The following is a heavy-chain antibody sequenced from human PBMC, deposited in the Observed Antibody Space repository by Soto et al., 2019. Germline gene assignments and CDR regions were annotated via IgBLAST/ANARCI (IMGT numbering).Heavy chain of an antibody. J-gene: IGHJ6*02. Sequence: SDTLSLTCSVSGASLSSYYYAWIRQTPGKGLEWIGYIYLGGSINYNPSFKSRVIISVDTSKNHFSVRLSSVTAADTAVYYCARGWLGLKVTYYYGSGSYYNPYYYYGMDVWGQGTTDTVSS. CDR1: GASLSSYY. D-gene: IGHD3-10*01. CDR3: ARGWLGLKVTYYYGSGSYYNPYYYYGMDV. V-gene: IGHV4-59*01. CDR2: IYLGGSI.